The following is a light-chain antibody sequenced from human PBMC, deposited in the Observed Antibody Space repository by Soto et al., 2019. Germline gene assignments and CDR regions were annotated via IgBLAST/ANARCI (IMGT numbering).Light chain of an antibody. CDR3: QQYGSSGT. J-gene: IGKJ1*01. CDR1: QTISSY. V-gene: IGKV3D-20*01. Sequence: EIVLTQSPATLSWSPGERATLSCGASQTISSYLAWYQHKPGQAPRLLIYDTSNRATGIPARLSGSGSGTDFTLTISRMEPEDFAVYYCQQYGSSGTFGHGTKVDIK. CDR2: DTS.